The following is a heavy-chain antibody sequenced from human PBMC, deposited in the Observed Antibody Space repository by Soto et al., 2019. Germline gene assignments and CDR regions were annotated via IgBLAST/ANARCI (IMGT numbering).Heavy chain of an antibody. V-gene: IGHV1-69*12. J-gene: IGHJ4*02. CDR3: ARDGTLHDGGASYYLY. D-gene: IGHD3-22*01. Sequence: QVQLVQSGAEVRKPGSSVKVSCKASGGTFSKFALSWVRQAPGQGLEWMGGIIPMFGKANYAQKFQGRLTITADESTSIGYMELRGLISEDTAVYYCARDGTLHDGGASYYLYWGQGTLVTVSS. CDR2: IIPMFGKA. CDR1: GGTFSKFA.